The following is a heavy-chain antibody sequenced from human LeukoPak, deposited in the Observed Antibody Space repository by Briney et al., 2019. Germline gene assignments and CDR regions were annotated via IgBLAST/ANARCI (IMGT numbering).Heavy chain of an antibody. J-gene: IGHJ4*02. CDR2: IYSGGST. Sequence: GGSLRLSCAASGFTVSSNYMSWVRQAPGKGLEWVSVIYSGGSTYYADSVKGRFTISRDNSKNSLYLQMNSLRTEDTALYYCAMFGEPHFDYWGQGTLVTVSS. D-gene: IGHD3-10*02. V-gene: IGHV3-53*05. CDR3: AMFGEPHFDY. CDR1: GFTVSSNY.